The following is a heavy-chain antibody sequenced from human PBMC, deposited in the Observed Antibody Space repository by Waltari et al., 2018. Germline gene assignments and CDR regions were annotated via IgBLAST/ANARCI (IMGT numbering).Heavy chain of an antibody. CDR3: ARESPHSYYFDY. Sequence: QMQLVQSGAEVMKPGASVKGSCKASGFTFSSYHSHWVRPAPGQGLEWLGIIKSDSDGVSTIYAQRFQGRVTMTRDTSTSTAYMELSSLRSEDTAVYYCARESPHSYYFDYWGQGTLLTVSS. V-gene: IGHV1-46*01. CDR2: IKSDSDGVST. CDR1: GFTFSSYH. J-gene: IGHJ4*02.